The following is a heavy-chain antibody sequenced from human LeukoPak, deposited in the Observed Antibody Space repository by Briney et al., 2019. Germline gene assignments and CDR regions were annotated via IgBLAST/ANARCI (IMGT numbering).Heavy chain of an antibody. CDR2: VHYSGST. Sequence: SETLSLTCTVSGGSISDYYWSWIRQPPGKGLECIGYVHYSGSTNYNPSLKSRVTTSVDTSKNQFSLKLSSVTAADTAVYYCASSSFNYGDYGIAYFDYWGQGTLVTVSS. J-gene: IGHJ4*02. CDR3: ASSSFNYGDYGIAYFDY. CDR1: GGSISDYY. V-gene: IGHV4-59*08. D-gene: IGHD4-17*01.